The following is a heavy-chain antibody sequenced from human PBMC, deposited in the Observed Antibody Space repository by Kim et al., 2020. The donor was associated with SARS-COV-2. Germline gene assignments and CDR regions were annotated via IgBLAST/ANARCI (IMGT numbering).Heavy chain of an antibody. CDR3: ARSDCSSTSCLLTVLRGM. Sequence: SETLSLTCAVYGGSFSGYYWSWIRQPPGKGLEWIGEINHSGSTNYNPSLKSRVTISVDTSKNQFSLKLSSVTAADTAVYYCARSDCSSTSCLLTVLRGM. D-gene: IGHD2-2*01. CDR1: GGSFSGYY. CDR2: INHSGST. J-gene: IGHJ6*01. V-gene: IGHV4-34*01.